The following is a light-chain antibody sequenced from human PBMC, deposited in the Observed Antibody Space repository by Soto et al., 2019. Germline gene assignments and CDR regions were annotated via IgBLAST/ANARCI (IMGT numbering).Light chain of an antibody. CDR2: RAS. J-gene: IGKJ5*01. CDR3: QQYHHWPPIT. V-gene: IGKV3-15*01. Sequence: IGVAQSRATMSVSAGALTTNSCRASQSVDSNLVWYQQKPGQSPRLLIFRASTRATGIPARFSGSGSGTEFTLTISSLQSEDFAVYYCQQYHHWPPITFGQGTRLEIK. CDR1: QSVDSN.